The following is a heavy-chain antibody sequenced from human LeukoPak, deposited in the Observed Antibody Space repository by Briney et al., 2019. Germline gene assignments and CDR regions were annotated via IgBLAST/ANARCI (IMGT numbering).Heavy chain of an antibody. CDR3: ARDRLSLSPGYSETEFDP. CDR1: GFTFSNYN. D-gene: IGHD5-18*01. CDR2: ITSDGRYK. Sequence: GGSLRLSCAASGFTFSNYNMNWVRQAPGKSLEWVSSITSDGRYKYYVDSVRGRFTISRDNDKNSLFLQVDSLRAEDTAVYYCARDRLSLSPGYSETEFDPWGQGTLVTVSS. J-gene: IGHJ5*02. V-gene: IGHV3-21*01.